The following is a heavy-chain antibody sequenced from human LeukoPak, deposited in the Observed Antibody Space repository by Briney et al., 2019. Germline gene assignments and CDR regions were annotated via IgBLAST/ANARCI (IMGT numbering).Heavy chain of an antibody. CDR3: ARSGYCSGTSCDAVDYFDY. D-gene: IGHD2-2*01. J-gene: IGHJ4*02. CDR2: IYTSGST. CDR1: GGSICIYY. V-gene: IGHV4-4*07. Sequence: SETLSVTRTLSGGSICIYYWSCIRAPAEEGGECIGRIYTSGSTNYNPSLKSRVTISVDKSKNQFSLKLSSVTAADTAVYYCARSGYCSGTSCDAVDYFDYWGQGTLVTVSS.